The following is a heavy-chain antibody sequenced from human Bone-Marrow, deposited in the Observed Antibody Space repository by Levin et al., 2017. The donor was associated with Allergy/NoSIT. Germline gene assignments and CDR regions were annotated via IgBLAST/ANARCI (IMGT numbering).Heavy chain of an antibody. V-gene: IGHV4-59*01. J-gene: IGHJ5*02. CDR3: ARDITSGSNRFDP. CDR2: GSYSGST. CDR1: GGSITSYY. Sequence: PSETLSLTCTVSGGSITSYYWTWIRQPPGKGLEWVGYGSYSGSTNYNPSLKSRVTISLDTSNNKFSLKLRSVTAADTAIYYCARDITSGSNRFDPWGQGILVTVSS. D-gene: IGHD3-10*01.